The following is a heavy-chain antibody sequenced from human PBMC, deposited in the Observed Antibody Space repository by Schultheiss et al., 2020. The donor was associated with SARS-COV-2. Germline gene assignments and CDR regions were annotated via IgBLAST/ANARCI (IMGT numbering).Heavy chain of an antibody. CDR3: ASLEMATIMAFDI. CDR1: GGSISSYY. Sequence: SETLSLTCTVSGGSISSYYWSWIRQPPGKGLEWIGYIYYSGSTNYNPSLKSRVTISVDTSKNQFSLKLSSVTAADTAVYYCASLEMATIMAFDIWGQGIMVTVSS. J-gene: IGHJ3*02. CDR2: IYYSGST. D-gene: IGHD5-24*01. V-gene: IGHV4-59*08.